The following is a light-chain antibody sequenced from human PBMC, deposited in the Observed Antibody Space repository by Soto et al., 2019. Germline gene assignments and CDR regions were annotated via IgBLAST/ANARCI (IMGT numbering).Light chain of an antibody. V-gene: IGKV3-15*01. Sequence: DILMTQSPVTLSVSPGESATLSCRASQNIESNLAWYQQKPGQSPRLPIYTASTRASGIPARFSGSGYGTEFTLTISSLQSEDSAVYYCQQCNNWPPLTFGGGTKVDVK. J-gene: IGKJ4*01. CDR1: QNIESN. CDR3: QQCNNWPPLT. CDR2: TAS.